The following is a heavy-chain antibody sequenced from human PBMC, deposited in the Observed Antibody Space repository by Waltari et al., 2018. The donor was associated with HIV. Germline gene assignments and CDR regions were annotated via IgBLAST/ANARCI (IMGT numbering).Heavy chain of an antibody. Sequence: QLQLQESGPGLVKPSETLSLTCTVSGGSISSSSYYWGWIRQPPGQGLEWIGSIYYSGGTYSNPARKSRVTRSVDTSKNQFSLKLSSVTAADTAVYYCERDGYNTEIDYWGQGTLVTVSS. J-gene: IGHJ4*02. CDR3: ERDGYNTEIDY. CDR1: GGSISSSSYY. CDR2: IYYSGGT. D-gene: IGHD5-12*01. V-gene: IGHV4-39*02.